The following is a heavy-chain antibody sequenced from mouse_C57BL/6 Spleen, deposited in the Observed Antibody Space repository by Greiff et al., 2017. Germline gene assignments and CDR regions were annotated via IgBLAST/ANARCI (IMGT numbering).Heavy chain of an antibody. CDR2: INPSNGGT. Sequence: QVHVKQSGTELVKPGASVKLSCKASGYTFTSYWMHWVKQRPGQGLEWIGNINPSNGGTNYNEKFQSKATLTVDKSSSTAYMQLSSLTSEASAVYYCARGGGNYRGWFAYWGQGTLVTVSA. V-gene: IGHV1-53*01. CDR3: ARGGGNYRGWFAY. D-gene: IGHD2-1*01. J-gene: IGHJ3*01. CDR1: GYTFTSYW.